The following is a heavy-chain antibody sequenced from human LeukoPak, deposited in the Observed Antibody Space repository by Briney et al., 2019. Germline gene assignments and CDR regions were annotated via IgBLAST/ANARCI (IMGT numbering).Heavy chain of an antibody. CDR2: ISSSSSYI. V-gene: IGHV3-21*01. D-gene: IGHD6-19*01. CDR3: AKDTYSSGWYVDY. CDR1: GFTFSSYS. J-gene: IGHJ4*02. Sequence: GGSLRLSCAASGFTFSSYSMNWVRQAPGKGLEWVSSISSSSSYIYYADSVKGRFTISRDNAKNSLYLQMNSLRAEDTAVYYCAKDTYSSGWYVDYWGQGTLVTVSS.